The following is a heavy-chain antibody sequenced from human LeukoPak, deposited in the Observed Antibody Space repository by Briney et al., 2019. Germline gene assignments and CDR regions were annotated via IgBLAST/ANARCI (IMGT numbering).Heavy chain of an antibody. CDR1: GFTFSSYA. CDR3: VKGLDYSSSQMDS. D-gene: IGHD6-6*01. Sequence: SGGSLRLSCSASGFTFSSYAMHWVRQAPGKGLEYVSAISSNGGSTYYADSVKGRFTISRDNSKNTLYLQMSSLRAEDTAVYYCVKGLDYSSSQMDSWGQGTLVTVSS. J-gene: IGHJ4*02. V-gene: IGHV3-64D*06. CDR2: ISSNGGST.